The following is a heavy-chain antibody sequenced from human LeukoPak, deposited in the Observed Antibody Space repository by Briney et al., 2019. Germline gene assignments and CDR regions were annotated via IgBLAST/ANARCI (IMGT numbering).Heavy chain of an antibody. CDR3: ARVRKEYFDY. Sequence: PSETLSLTCTVSGGSISSYYWSWIRQPPGKGLEWIGYIYYSGSTNYNPSLKSRVTISIDTSKNQFSLKLSSVTAADTAVYYCARVRKEYFDYWGQGTLVTVSS. CDR2: IYYSGST. J-gene: IGHJ4*02. V-gene: IGHV4-59*12. CDR1: GGSISSYY.